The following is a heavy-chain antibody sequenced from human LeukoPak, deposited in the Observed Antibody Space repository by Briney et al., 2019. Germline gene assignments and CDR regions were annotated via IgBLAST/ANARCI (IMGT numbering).Heavy chain of an antibody. Sequence: PSQTLSLTCTVSGGSISSGSYYWSWIRQPAGKGLEWIGRIYTSGSTNYNPSLKSRVTISVDTSKNQFSLKLSPVTAADTAVYYCARATAQYYHYYGMDVWGQGTTVTVSS. CDR1: GGSISSGSYY. D-gene: IGHD5-18*01. J-gene: IGHJ6*02. CDR3: ARATAQYYHYYGMDV. V-gene: IGHV4-61*02. CDR2: IYTSGST.